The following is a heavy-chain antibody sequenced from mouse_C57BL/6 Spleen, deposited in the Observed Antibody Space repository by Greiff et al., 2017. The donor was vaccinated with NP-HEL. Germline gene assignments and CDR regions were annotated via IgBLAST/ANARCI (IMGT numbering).Heavy chain of an antibody. Sequence: EVMLVESGEGLVKPGGSLKLSCAASGFTFSSYAMSWVRQTPEKRLEWVAYISSGGDYIYYADTVKGRFTISRDNARNTLYLQMSSRKAEDPAMYYCTRAREGYSEGNYWGQGTTLTVSS. CDR1: GFTFSSYA. J-gene: IGHJ2*01. CDR2: ISSGGDYI. CDR3: TRAREGYSEGNY. V-gene: IGHV5-9-1*02. D-gene: IGHD2-3*01.